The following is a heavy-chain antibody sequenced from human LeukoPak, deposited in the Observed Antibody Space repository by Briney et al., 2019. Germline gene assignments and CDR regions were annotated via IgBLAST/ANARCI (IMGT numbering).Heavy chain of an antibody. Sequence: PGGSLRLSCAASGFTFSDYYMSWIRQAPGKGLEWVSYISSSGSTIYYADSVKGRFTISRDNAKNSLYLQMNSLRAGDTAVYYCARYFDSDYVWELASDYWGQGTLVTVSS. V-gene: IGHV3-11*04. J-gene: IGHJ4*02. CDR1: GFTFSDYY. CDR2: ISSSGSTI. D-gene: IGHD3-16*01. CDR3: ARYFDSDYVWELASDY.